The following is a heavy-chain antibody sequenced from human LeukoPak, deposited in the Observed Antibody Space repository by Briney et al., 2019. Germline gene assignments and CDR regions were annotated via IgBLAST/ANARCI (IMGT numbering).Heavy chain of an antibody. CDR2: INAGFT. CDR3: VGRVKLAFDY. CDR1: GLTFSDHA. Sequence: PGGSLRLFCAVSGLTFSDHAMTWARQAPGRGPECLSSINAGFTDYIHSVKGRFTLSIDKAKNTLYLQRDSLRAADTAVYYCVGRVKLAFDYWGPETRVSVSS. V-gene: IGHV3-20*04. D-gene: IGHD3-10*01. J-gene: IGHJ4*02.